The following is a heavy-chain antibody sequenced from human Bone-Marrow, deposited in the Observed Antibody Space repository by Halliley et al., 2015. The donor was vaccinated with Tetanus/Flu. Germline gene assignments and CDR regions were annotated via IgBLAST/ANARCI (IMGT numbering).Heavy chain of an antibody. CDR1: GASVSSGGYY. Sequence: TLSLTCTVSGASVSSGGYYWNWIRQHPGKGLEWIGYIYNSGSTYYNPSLKSRVIISVDTSKKYFSLKLNSVTAADAAVYYCARGEDLGVPRQYFFDHWGQGTLVIVSS. J-gene: IGHJ4*02. V-gene: IGHV4-31*03. CDR3: ARGEDLGVPRQYFFDH. CDR2: IYNSGST.